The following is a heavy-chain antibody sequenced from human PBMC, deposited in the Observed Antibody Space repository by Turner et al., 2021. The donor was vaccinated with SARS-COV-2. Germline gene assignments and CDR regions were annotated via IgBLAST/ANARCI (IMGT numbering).Heavy chain of an antibody. J-gene: IGHJ6*02. D-gene: IGHD5-18*01. Sequence: LQLQVSRPRLVKTSVTLSLTRTVARGFISSSSNYLGWIRQPPGKRLEWIGNIYYSGSAYYNPSLKSRVTISVNPSKNQFSLKLTSVTAADTAVYYCARLMDTAMDYYGTDVWGQGTTVTVSS. CDR3: ARLMDTAMDYYGTDV. CDR1: RGFISSSSNY. CDR2: IYYSGSA. V-gene: IGHV4-39*01.